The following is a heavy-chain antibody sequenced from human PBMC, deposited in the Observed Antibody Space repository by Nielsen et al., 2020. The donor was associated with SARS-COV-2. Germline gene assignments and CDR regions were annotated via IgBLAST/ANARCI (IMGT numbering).Heavy chain of an antibody. Sequence: PGKGLEWIGSIYYSGSTYYNPSLKSRVTISVDTPKNQFSLKLSSVTAADTAVYYCARGASLLRFLEWNYYGMDVWGQGTTVTVSS. V-gene: IGHV4-39*01. D-gene: IGHD3-3*01. CDR2: IYYSGST. J-gene: IGHJ6*02. CDR3: ARGASLLRFLEWNYYGMDV.